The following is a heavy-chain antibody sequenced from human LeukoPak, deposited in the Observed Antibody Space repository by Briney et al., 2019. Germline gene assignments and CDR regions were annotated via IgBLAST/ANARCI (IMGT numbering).Heavy chain of an antibody. CDR2: INPNSGGT. Sequence: ASVKVSCKASGYTFTGYYMHWVRQAPGQGLEWMGWINPNSGGTNYAQKFQGWVTMTRDTSISTAYMELSRLRSDDTAVYYCARDRRVYTSSAVDYWGQGTLVTVSS. J-gene: IGHJ4*02. CDR1: GYTFTGYY. CDR3: ARDRRVYTSSAVDY. D-gene: IGHD6-6*01. V-gene: IGHV1-2*04.